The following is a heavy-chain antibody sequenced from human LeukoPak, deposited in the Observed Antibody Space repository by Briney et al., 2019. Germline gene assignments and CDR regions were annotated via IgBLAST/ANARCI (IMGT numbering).Heavy chain of an antibody. D-gene: IGHD6-13*01. CDR2: IIPIFSTA. V-gene: IGHV1-69*13. J-gene: IGHJ6*02. Sequence: SVKVSCKASGGTFSSYGVSWARQAPGQGLEWMGGIIPIFSTANYAQKFQGRVTITADESTRTAYMELSSLGSEDTAVYYCAREVAAAMFHYAMDVWGQGTTVTVSS. CDR3: AREVAAAMFHYAMDV. CDR1: GGTFSSYG.